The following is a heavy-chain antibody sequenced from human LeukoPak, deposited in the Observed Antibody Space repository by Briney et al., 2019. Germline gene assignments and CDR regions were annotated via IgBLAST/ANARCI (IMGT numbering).Heavy chain of an antibody. V-gene: IGHV4-39*01. D-gene: IGHD6-13*01. CDR2: IYYSGTT. CDR3: ARHWRAAAGKNWFDP. CDR1: GGSISSSSYY. Sequence: KPSETLSLTCTVSGGSISSSSYYWGWIRQPPGKGLEWIGNIYYSGTTYYNPSLKSRVTISVDTSKNQFSLKLSSVTAADTAVYYCARHWRAAAGKNWFDPWGQGTLVTVSS. J-gene: IGHJ5*02.